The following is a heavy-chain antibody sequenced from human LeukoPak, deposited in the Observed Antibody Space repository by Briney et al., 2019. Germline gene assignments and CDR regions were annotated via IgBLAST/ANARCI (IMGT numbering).Heavy chain of an antibody. CDR2: IYNDGRT. D-gene: IGHD4-17*01. CDR1: GFTVSSNY. Sequence: PGGSLRLSCAASGFTVSSNYMSWVRQAPGKGLEWVSLIYNDGRTYYADSVKGRCTISRDNSKNTLYLQMNSLRADDTAVYYCARRAGEYSHPYDYWGQGTLVTVSS. CDR3: ARRAGEYSHPYDY. J-gene: IGHJ4*02. V-gene: IGHV3-53*01.